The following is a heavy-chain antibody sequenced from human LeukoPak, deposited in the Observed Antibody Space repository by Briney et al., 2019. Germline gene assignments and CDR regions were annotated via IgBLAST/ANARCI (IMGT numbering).Heavy chain of an antibody. CDR3: AREVYYDTSGFYSYIDY. CDR2: IYTSGST. J-gene: IGHJ4*02. D-gene: IGHD3-22*01. Sequence: PSETLSLTCTVSGDSISSGRYYWSWIRQPAGKGLVWIGRIYTSGSTNYNPPLKSRVTISVDTSKNQFSLKLSSVTAADTAVYYCAREVYYDTSGFYSYIDYWGQGTLVSVSS. CDR1: GDSISSGRYY. V-gene: IGHV4-61*02.